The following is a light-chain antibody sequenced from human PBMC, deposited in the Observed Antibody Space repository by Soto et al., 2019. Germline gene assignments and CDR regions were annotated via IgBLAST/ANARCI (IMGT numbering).Light chain of an antibody. J-gene: IGKJ4*01. CDR3: QQRSDWPLT. Sequence: EIVLTQSPATLSLSPGERATLSCRASQSVSRNLAWYQQKPGQAPRLLIYDTSNRATGIPARFCGSGSGTDFTLTISSLEPEDFAVYYCQQRSDWPLTFGGGTKVEIK. CDR1: QSVSRN. CDR2: DTS. V-gene: IGKV3-11*01.